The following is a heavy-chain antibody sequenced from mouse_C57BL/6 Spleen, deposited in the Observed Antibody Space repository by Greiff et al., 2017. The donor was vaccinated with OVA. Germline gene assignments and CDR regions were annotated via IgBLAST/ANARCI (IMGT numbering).Heavy chain of an antibody. CDR3: ARRTGYYAMDY. Sequence: VKLMESGAELVRPGTSVKVSCKASGYAFTNYLIEWVKQRPGQGLEWIGVINPGSGGTNYNEKFKGKATLTADKSSSTAYMQLSSLTSEDSAVYFCARRTGYYAMDYWGQGTSVTVSS. J-gene: IGHJ4*01. CDR2: INPGSGGT. CDR1: GYAFTNYL. V-gene: IGHV1-54*01.